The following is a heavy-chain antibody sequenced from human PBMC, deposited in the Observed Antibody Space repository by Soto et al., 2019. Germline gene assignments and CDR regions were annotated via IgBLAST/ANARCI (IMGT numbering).Heavy chain of an antibody. CDR1: GFSLSRYA. D-gene: IGHD2-21*02. J-gene: IGHJ4*02. V-gene: IGHV3-23*01. CDR3: AKDGWGVVTAHTFDY. CDR2: ISGRGGST. Sequence: XSLRLSCAASGFSLSRYAMCWVPQAPGKGLEWVSAISGRGGSTYYAASVKGRFTISRDNSKNTLYLQMNSLRAEDTAVYYCAKDGWGVVTAHTFDYWGQGTLVTVS.